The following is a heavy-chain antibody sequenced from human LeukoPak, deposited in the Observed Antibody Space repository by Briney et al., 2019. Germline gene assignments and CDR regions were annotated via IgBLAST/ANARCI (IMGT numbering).Heavy chain of an antibody. CDR1: GYTFTSYD. CDR2: MNPNSGNT. Sequence: ASVKVSCKASGYTFTSYDINWVRQATGQGLEWMGWMNPNSGNTGYAQKFQGRVTMTRNTSISTAYMELSSLRSEDTDVYYCARGRYGDYAIDYWGQGTLVTVSS. J-gene: IGHJ4*02. V-gene: IGHV1-8*01. D-gene: IGHD4-17*01. CDR3: ARGRYGDYAIDY.